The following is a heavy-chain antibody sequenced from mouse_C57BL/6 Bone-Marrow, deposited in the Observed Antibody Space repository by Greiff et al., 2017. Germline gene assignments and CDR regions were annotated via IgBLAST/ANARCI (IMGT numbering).Heavy chain of an antibody. CDR1: GFSFNTYA. CDR2: IRSKSNNYET. Sequence: GGGLVQPKGSLKLSCAASGFSFNTYAMNWVRQAPGKGLEWVARIRSKSNNYETYYADSVKDRFTISRDDSESMLYLQMNNLKTEDTAMYYGVRHEDDSNLGGYGDVWGTGTTVTVSS. D-gene: IGHD2-5*01. J-gene: IGHJ1*03. CDR3: VRHEDDSNLGGYGDV. V-gene: IGHV10-1*01.